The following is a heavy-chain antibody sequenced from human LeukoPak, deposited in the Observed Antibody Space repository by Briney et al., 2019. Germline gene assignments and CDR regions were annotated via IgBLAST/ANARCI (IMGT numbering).Heavy chain of an antibody. CDR1: GYTFTGYY. Sequence: ASVKVSCKASGYTFTGYYMHWVRQAPGQGLEWMGWINPNSGGTNYAQKFQGRVTMTRDTSISTAYMELSRLRSDDTAVYYCARPVTTVTTDELFDYWGQGTLVTVSS. J-gene: IGHJ4*02. D-gene: IGHD4-17*01. CDR2: INPNSGGT. V-gene: IGHV1-2*02. CDR3: ARPVTTVTTDELFDY.